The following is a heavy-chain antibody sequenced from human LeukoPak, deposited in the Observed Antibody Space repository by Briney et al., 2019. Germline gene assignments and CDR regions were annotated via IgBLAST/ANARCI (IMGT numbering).Heavy chain of an antibody. CDR2: IYYSGST. J-gene: IGHJ3*02. Sequence: SETLSLTCTVSGGSISSSSYYWGWIRQPPGKGLEWIGSIYYSGSTYYNPSLKSRVTTSVDTSKNQFSLKLSSVTAADTAVYYCAEGRYFDWLDDAFDIWGQGTMVTVSS. CDR3: AEGRYFDWLDDAFDI. CDR1: GGSISSSSYY. D-gene: IGHD3-9*01. V-gene: IGHV4-39*01.